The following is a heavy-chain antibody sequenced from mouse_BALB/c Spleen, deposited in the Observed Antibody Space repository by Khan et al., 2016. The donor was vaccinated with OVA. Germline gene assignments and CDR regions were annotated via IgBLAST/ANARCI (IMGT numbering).Heavy chain of an antibody. Sequence: EVQRQESGSELVRPGALVKLSCKASGFNIKDYYIHWVKQRPEQGLEWIGWIDPENGHPIYDPKFQGKAIITADTSSNTAYLQLSSLTSDDTAVYYCPRSSLLYFDFWDQGTTLTVSS. V-gene: IGHV14-1*02. CDR3: PRSSLLYFDF. CDR2: IDPENGHP. CDR1: GFNIKDYY. D-gene: IGHD6-1*01. J-gene: IGHJ2*01.